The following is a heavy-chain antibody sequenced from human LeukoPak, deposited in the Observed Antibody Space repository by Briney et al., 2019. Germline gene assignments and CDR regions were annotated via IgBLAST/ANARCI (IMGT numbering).Heavy chain of an antibody. CDR1: GYSIAGYY. D-gene: IGHD4-11*01. CDR3: ARGAYDYDAFDI. CDR2: LNPNYRDT. J-gene: IGHJ3*02. Sequence: ASVKVSCKHPGYSIAGYYIHWVRQAPGQGLDWMGRLNPNYRDTNFAQRFQGRVTMTRDTTITTAFMELNNLRSDDTAIYYCARGAYDYDAFDIWGQGTLVTVSS. V-gene: IGHV1-2*06.